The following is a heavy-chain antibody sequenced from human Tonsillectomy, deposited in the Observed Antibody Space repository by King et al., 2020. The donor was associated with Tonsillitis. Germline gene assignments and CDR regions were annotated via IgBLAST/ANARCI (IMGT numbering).Heavy chain of an antibody. CDR3: ASLMRAVWFDP. D-gene: IGHD2-8*01. J-gene: IGHJ5*02. Sequence: VQLQQWGAGLLKPSETLSLTCAVYGGAFSDYYWTWIRQPPGKGLEWIGEINPSGSTNYNPSLKRRVTISVDTSKNQFSLKLSSVIAADTAVYYCASLMRAVWFDPWGQGTLVTVSS. CDR1: GGAFSDYY. CDR2: INPSGST. V-gene: IGHV4-34*01.